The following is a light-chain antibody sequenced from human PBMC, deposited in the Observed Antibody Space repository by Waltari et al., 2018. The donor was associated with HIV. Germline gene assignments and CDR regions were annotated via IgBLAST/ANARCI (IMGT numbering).Light chain of an antibody. CDR2: WAS. V-gene: IGKV4-1*01. J-gene: IGKJ2*01. Sequence: DVVVTQSPESLTLSVGERATLKCHSSRSLLYTYNNKNSLAWYQQKPGQRPRLLIYWASTRDFGVPDRFNGSGSGTDFTLTISSLQAEDVAFYSCKQYYSLPYTFGQGTKLEIK. CDR1: RSLLYTYNNKNS. CDR3: KQYYSLPYT.